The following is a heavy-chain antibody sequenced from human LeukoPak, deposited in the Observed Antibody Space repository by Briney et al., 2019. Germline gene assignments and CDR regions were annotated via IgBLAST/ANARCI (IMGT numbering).Heavy chain of an antibody. CDR1: GFTFSSYG. CDR3: AKDFGSYSPDYYFDY. CDR2: IRYAGNNK. Sequence: GGSLRLSYAASGFTFSSYGMHWVRQAPGKRLEWVAFIRYAGNNKYYADSVMGRFTISRDNSKNTLFLQMNSLRPEDTAVYYCAKDFGSYSPDYYFDYWGQGTLVTVSS. D-gene: IGHD1-26*01. V-gene: IGHV3-30*02. J-gene: IGHJ4*02.